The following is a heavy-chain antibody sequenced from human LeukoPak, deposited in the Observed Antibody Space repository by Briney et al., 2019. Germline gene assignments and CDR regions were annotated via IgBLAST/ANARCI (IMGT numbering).Heavy chain of an antibody. J-gene: IGHJ6*03. CDR2: IRSKAYGGTT. CDR1: GFTFGDYA. Sequence: PGGSLRLSCTASGFTFGDYAMSWVRQAPGKGLEWVGFIRSKAYGGTTEYAASVKGRFTISRDDSKTIAYLQMNSLKTEDTAVYYCTREDRPAAPNYYYYYMDVWGKGTTVTVSS. CDR3: TREDRPAAPNYYYYYMDV. D-gene: IGHD2-2*01. V-gene: IGHV3-49*04.